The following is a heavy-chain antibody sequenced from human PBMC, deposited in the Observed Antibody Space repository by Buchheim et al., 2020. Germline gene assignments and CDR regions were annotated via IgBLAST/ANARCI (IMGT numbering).Heavy chain of an antibody. Sequence: EVQLLESGGGLVQPGGSLRLSCVASGFTFSKHDMNWVRQATGKGPQWVSGITIGGDTYYADSVKGRVTIPRDNSKDTLLLPINSLRAEDTAIYYCANLQLPSNWGQGTL. CDR1: GFTFSKHD. CDR2: ITIGGDT. D-gene: IGHD1-1*01. J-gene: IGHJ4*02. V-gene: IGHV3-23*01. CDR3: ANLQLPSN.